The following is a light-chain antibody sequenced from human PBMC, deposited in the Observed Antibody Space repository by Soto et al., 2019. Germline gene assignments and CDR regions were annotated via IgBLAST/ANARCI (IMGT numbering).Light chain of an antibody. CDR1: QSVNSN. J-gene: IGKJ1*01. CDR2: GAS. Sequence: EIVLTQSPGTLSLSPGERATLSCRASQSVNSNIAWYLQRPGQRPRVLMYGASSRATGNPDRFSGSGSGTDFTLTISRLEPQDFAVYYCQQYEHSRRTFGPETKVAI. V-gene: IGKV3-20*01. CDR3: QQYEHSRRT.